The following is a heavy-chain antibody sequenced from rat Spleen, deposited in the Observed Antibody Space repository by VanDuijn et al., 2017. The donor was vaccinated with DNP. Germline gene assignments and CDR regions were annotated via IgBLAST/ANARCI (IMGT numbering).Heavy chain of an antibody. Sequence: QVQLKESGPGLVQPSQTLSLTCTVSGFSLTSHTVSWVRQPPGKGLEWIAAMSSGGSTYYNSALKSRLSISRDTSKSQVFLKMNSLQTEDTAMYFCARSYDGYYPISWGQGTSVTVSS. CDR2: MSSGGST. CDR3: ARSYDGYYPIS. V-gene: IGHV2-6*01. J-gene: IGHJ4*01. D-gene: IGHD1-12*03. CDR1: GFSLTSHT.